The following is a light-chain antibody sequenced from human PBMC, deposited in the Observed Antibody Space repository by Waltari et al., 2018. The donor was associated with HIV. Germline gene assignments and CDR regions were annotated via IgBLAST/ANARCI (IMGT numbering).Light chain of an antibody. J-gene: IGKJ2*01. CDR2: DAS. Sequence: DIQMTQSPSSLSASVGDRVTITCRANQGISNYVNWYQQKPGKAPKLLIYDASNLETGVPSRFSGSGSGTIFTLTINSLQPEDFATYYCQQYATLPLGGTFGQGTKLDIK. CDR1: QGISNY. CDR3: QQYATLPLGGT. V-gene: IGKV1-33*01.